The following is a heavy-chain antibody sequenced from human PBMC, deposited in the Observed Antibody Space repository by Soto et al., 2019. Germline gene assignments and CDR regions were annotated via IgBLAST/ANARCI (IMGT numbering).Heavy chain of an antibody. V-gene: IGHV3-23*01. CDR1: GFTLSNYA. Sequence: EVQLLESGGGLVQPGGSLRLSCAASGFTLSNYAMNWVRQAPGKGLEWVSGICGSGDTTYYADSVKGRFTISRDNSKNALYRDRNSLRVEDTAVYFCAKQSGGSCYAASDFWGQGTMVTVSS. CDR3: AKQSGGSCYAASDF. CDR2: ICGSGDTT. J-gene: IGHJ3*01. D-gene: IGHD2-15*01.